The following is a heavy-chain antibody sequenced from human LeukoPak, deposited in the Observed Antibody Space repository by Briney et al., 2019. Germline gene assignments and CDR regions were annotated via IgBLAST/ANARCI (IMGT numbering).Heavy chain of an antibody. V-gene: IGHV3-74*01. CDR1: GFTFSNYW. Sequence: PGGSLRLSCAASGFTFSNYWMHWVRQAPGKGLVWVSRLNSDGSSTNYADSVKGRFTISRDNAKNTLYLQMNSLRVEDTAVYYCASQSYARFDPWGQGTLVTVSS. CDR3: ASQSYARFDP. CDR2: LNSDGSST. J-gene: IGHJ5*02. D-gene: IGHD3-16*01.